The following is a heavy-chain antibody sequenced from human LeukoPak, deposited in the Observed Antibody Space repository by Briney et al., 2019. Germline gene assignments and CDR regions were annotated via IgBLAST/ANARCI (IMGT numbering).Heavy chain of an antibody. CDR3: ARRDYGDYVLAY. V-gene: IGHV5-51*01. Sequence: GESLKISCKASGYTFTSYWIGWVRQMPGKGLEWMGIIYPGDSDTRYSPSFQGQVTISAGKSISTAYLQWSSLKASDTATYYCARRDYGDYVLAYWGQGTLVTVSS. D-gene: IGHD4-17*01. CDR1: GYTFTSYW. J-gene: IGHJ4*02. CDR2: IYPGDSDT.